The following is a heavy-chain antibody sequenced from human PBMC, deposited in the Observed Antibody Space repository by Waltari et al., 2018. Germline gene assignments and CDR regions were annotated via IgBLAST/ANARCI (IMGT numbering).Heavy chain of an antibody. D-gene: IGHD6-19*01. V-gene: IGHV3-49*04. Sequence: EVQLVESGGGLVQPGRSLRLSCTASGFTFGDYAMSWVRQAPGKGLEWVGFIRSKAYGGTTEYAASVKGRFTISRDDSKSIAYLQMNSLKTEDTAVYYCTRDPELSIAVAGPDYWGQGTLVTVSS. CDR3: TRDPELSIAVAGPDY. CDR2: IRSKAYGGTT. J-gene: IGHJ4*02. CDR1: GFTFGDYA.